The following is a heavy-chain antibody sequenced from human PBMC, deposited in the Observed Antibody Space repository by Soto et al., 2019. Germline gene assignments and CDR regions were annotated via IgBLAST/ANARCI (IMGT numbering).Heavy chain of an antibody. CDR1: GFTFSSYW. V-gene: IGHV3-7*01. Sequence: EVRLVESGGGLVQPGGSLRLSCAASGFTFSSYWMSWVRQAPGKGLEWVANIKQDGSEKYYVDSVKGRFTISRDNAKNSLYLQMNSLRAEDTAVYYCARVQTLAVAGLHDAFDIWGQGTMVTVSS. CDR2: IKQDGSEK. D-gene: IGHD6-19*01. CDR3: ARVQTLAVAGLHDAFDI. J-gene: IGHJ3*02.